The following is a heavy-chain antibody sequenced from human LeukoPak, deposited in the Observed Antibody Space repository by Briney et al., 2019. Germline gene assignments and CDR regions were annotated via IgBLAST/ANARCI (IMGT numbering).Heavy chain of an antibody. D-gene: IGHD6-6*01. CDR2: ISSSSYI. V-gene: IGHV3-21*01. CDR3: ARGGWLVPY. Sequence: GSLRLSCAASGFTFSSYAMSWVRQAPGKGLEWVSAISSSSYIYYADSVKGRFTISRDNAKNSLYLQMNSLRAEDTAVYYCARGGWLVPYWGQGTLVTVSS. CDR1: GFTFSSYA. J-gene: IGHJ4*02.